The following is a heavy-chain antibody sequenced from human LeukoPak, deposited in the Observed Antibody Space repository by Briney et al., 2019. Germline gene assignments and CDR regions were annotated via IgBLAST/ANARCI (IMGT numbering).Heavy chain of an antibody. J-gene: IGHJ4*02. CDR3: ARANYDSWSGPYALGY. CDR1: GYTFTSYY. D-gene: IGHD3-3*01. V-gene: IGHV1-46*01. CDR2: INPSGGST. Sequence: ASVKVSCKASGYTFTSYYMHWVRQAPGQGLEWMGIINPSGGSTSYAQKFQGRVTMTRDTSTSTVYMELSSLRPEDTAVYYCARANYDSWSGPYALGYWGQGTLVTVSS.